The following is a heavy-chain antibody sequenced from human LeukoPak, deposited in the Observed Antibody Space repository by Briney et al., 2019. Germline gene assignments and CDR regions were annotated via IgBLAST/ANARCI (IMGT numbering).Heavy chain of an antibody. V-gene: IGHV3-43*02. J-gene: IGHJ6*02. CDR1: GFTFDDYA. CDR2: ISGDGGST. Sequence: GGCLRLSCAAAGFTFDDYAMHWVRQGPGKGLGWVSLISGDGGSTYYADSVKGRFTISRDNSKNSLYLQMNSLRTEDTALYYCAKGSIAVAGVDYGMDVWGQGTTVTVSS. CDR3: AKGSIAVAGVDYGMDV. D-gene: IGHD6-19*01.